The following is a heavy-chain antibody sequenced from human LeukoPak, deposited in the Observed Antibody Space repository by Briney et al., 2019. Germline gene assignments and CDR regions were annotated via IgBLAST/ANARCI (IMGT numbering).Heavy chain of an antibody. V-gene: IGHV3-30*04. CDR1: GFTFNTYA. Sequence: PGGSLRLSCAASGFTFNTYAMHWVRRAPGKGLEWVAVISVDRRNKYYTDSVEGRFTISRDNSKNTLYLQMNSLREDDTAMYYRARRPLPSTLATVQLDYWGQGTLVTVSP. D-gene: IGHD5-12*01. CDR3: ARRPLPSTLATVQLDY. J-gene: IGHJ4*02. CDR2: ISVDRRNK.